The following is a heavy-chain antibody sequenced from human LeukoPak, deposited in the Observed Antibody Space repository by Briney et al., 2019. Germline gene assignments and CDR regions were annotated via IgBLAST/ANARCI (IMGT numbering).Heavy chain of an antibody. CDR3: ARGALAVAVDY. Sequence: SETLSLTCAVYGGSFSGHYWSWIRQPLGKGLEWIGDINHSGSTNYNPSLKSRVTISVDTSKNQFSLKLSAVTAADTAVYYCARGALAVAVDYWGQGTLVTVSS. D-gene: IGHD6-19*01. J-gene: IGHJ4*02. CDR1: GGSFSGHY. V-gene: IGHV4-34*01. CDR2: INHSGST.